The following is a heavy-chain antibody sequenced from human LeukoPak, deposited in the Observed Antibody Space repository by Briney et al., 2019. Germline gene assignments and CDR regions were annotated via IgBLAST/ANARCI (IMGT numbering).Heavy chain of an antibody. Sequence: HTGGSLRLSCVASGFTFSSYGMHWVRQAPGKGLEWVSYISSSSTIYYADSVKGRFTVSRDNAKNSLYLQLNSQRVEDTAVYYCATEGDSGTYSYFQHWPQGTLVSVSS. D-gene: IGHD1-26*01. CDR2: ISSSSTI. V-gene: IGHV3-48*04. CDR3: ATEGDSGTYSYFQH. CDR1: GFTFSSYG. J-gene: IGHJ1*01.